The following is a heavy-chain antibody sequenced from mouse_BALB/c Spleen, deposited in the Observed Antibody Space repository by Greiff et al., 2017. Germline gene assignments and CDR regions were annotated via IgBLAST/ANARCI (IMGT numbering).Heavy chain of an antibody. V-gene: IGHV5-17*02. CDR3: AREGLRGGWFAY. CDR1: GFTFSSFG. CDR2: ISSGSSTI. J-gene: IGHJ3*01. Sequence: EVKLVESGGGLVQPGGSRKLSCAASGFTFSSFGMHWVRQAPEKGLEWVAYISSGSSTIYYADTVKGRFTISRDNPKNTLFLQMTSLRSEDTAMYYCAREGLRGGWFAYWGQGTLVTVSA. D-gene: IGHD2-4*01.